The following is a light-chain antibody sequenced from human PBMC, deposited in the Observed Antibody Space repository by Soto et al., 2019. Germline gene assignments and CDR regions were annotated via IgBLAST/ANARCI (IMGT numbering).Light chain of an antibody. CDR1: QSVSSK. V-gene: IGKV3-15*01. CDR2: GAS. J-gene: IGKJ4*01. CDR3: QQYNNGLT. Sequence: EIVMTQSPATLSVSPGERATLSCRASQSVSSKLAWYQQKPGQAPRLFIYGASTRATGIPARFSGSGSGTEFTLTISSLQSEDFAVYYCQQYNNGLTFGGGTKVEIK.